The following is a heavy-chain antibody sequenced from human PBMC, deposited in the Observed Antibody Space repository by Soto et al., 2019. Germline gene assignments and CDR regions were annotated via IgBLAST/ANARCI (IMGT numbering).Heavy chain of an antibody. CDR1: GFTFSSYS. D-gene: IGHD3-10*01. CDR3: ARDRGITMVRGVINYYYGMDV. J-gene: IGHJ6*02. V-gene: IGHV3-21*01. CDR2: ISSSSSYI. Sequence: GGSLRLSCAASGFTFSSYSMNWVRQAPGKGLEWVSSISSSSSYIYYADSVKGRFTISRDNAKNSLYLQMNSLRAEDTAVYYCARDRGITMVRGVINYYYGMDVWGQGTTVTVSS.